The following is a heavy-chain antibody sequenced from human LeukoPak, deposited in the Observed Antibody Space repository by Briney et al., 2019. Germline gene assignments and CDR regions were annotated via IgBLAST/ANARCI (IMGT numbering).Heavy chain of an antibody. CDR2: INPSGGST. CDR3: ARENADIVVVPAAPSTGFDP. CDR1: GYTFTSYY. J-gene: IGHJ5*02. Sequence: ASVKVSCKASGYTFTSYYMHWVRQAPGQGLEWMGIINPSGGSTSYAQKFQGRVTMTRDTSTSTVYMELSSLRPEDTAVYYCARENADIVVVPAAPSTGFDPWGQGTLVTVSS. D-gene: IGHD2-2*01. V-gene: IGHV1-46*01.